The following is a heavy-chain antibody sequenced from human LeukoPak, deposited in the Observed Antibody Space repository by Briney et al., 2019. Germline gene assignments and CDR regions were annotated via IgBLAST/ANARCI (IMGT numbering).Heavy chain of an antibody. D-gene: IGHD3-22*01. CDR2: TYTGGNS. Sequence: GGSLRLSCAASGFTVSSIHMVWVRQAPGKGLEWISVTYTGGNSYYADSVKGRFIISRDISKNTLYLQMNSLRAEDSALYYCARGGRGSAAVVAPCSFDIWGQGMMVTVSS. V-gene: IGHV3-53*01. J-gene: IGHJ3*02. CDR3: ARGGRGSAAVVAPCSFDI. CDR1: GFTVSSIH.